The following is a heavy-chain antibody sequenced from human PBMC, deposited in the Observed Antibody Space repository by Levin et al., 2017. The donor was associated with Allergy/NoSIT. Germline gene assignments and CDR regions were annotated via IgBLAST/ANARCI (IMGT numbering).Heavy chain of an antibody. J-gene: IGHJ4*02. CDR3: ARLISEGYTRALQFDS. CDR2: IYYSGST. V-gene: IGHV4-59*08. D-gene: IGHD5-24*01. CDR1: GGSMHSHY. Sequence: GSLRLSCTVSGGSMHSHYWSWIRQPPGKGLEWIGNIYYSGSTNYNPSLNSRVTMSVDKSKNQCSLSLRSLIAADTAIYSCARLISEGYTRALQFDSWGLGTRFTVSS.